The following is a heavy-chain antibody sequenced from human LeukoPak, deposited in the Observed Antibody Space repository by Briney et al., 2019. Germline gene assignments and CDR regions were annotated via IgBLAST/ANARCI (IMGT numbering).Heavy chain of an antibody. J-gene: IGHJ6*03. CDR3: AKGWGPASHPFADYYYMDV. Sequence: PWGSLRLSCAASGFTFSDYYMSWIRQAPGKGLEWVSCISSSGITFYYADSVKGQFTISRDNAKNSLYLQMNSLRVEDTAVYYCAKGWGPASHPFADYYYMDVWGKGTTVTVSS. V-gene: IGHV3-11*04. D-gene: IGHD2-2*01. CDR1: GFTFSDYY. CDR2: ISSSGITF.